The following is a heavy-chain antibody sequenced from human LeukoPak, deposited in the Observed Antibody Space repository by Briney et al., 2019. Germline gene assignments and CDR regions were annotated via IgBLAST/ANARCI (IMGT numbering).Heavy chain of an antibody. D-gene: IGHD4-17*01. Sequence: GGSLSLSCAASGLPFSSYWMSWVRQAPGKGLEWVANIKQDGSEKYYVDSVKGRFTISRDNAKNSLYLQMNSLRAEDTAVYYCAKGRGATVTSAANYWGQGTLVTVSS. CDR3: AKGRGATVTSAANY. CDR1: GLPFSSYW. CDR2: IKQDGSEK. J-gene: IGHJ4*02. V-gene: IGHV3-7*05.